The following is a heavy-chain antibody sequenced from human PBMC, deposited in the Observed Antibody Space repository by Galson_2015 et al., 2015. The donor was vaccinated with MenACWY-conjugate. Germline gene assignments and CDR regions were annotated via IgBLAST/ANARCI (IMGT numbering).Heavy chain of an antibody. CDR1: GFTFNHHW. D-gene: IGHD1-1*01. Sequence: SLRLSCAASGFTFNHHWMHWVRQPPGKGLEWASYIKADGSFSTYADSVKGRFTISTDNAKNMVYLQMDCLGDEDTAVDCCARDNNWSFDSWGQGTLVTVSS. V-gene: IGHV3-74*01. J-gene: IGHJ4*02. CDR3: ARDNNWSFDS. CDR2: IKADGSFS.